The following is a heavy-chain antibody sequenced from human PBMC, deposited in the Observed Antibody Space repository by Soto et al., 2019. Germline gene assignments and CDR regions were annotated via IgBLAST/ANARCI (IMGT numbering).Heavy chain of an antibody. D-gene: IGHD3-22*01. CDR1: GFTFSSYE. Sequence: PGGSLRLSCAASGFTFSSYEMNWVRQAPGKGLEWVSYISSSGSTIYYADSVKGRFTISRDNAKNSLYLQMNSLRAEDTAVYYCARDAYYYDSSGYYYVGFDYWGQGTLVTVS. CDR3: ARDAYYYDSSGYYYVGFDY. J-gene: IGHJ4*02. V-gene: IGHV3-48*03. CDR2: ISSSGSTI.